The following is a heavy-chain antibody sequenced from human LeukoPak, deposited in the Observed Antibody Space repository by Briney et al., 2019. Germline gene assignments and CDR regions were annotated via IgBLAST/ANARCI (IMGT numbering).Heavy chain of an antibody. CDR2: INPNSGGT. CDR3: ARVYCTNGVCYVSDY. V-gene: IGHV1-2*02. J-gene: IGHJ4*02. Sequence: ASVKVSCXASGYTFTGYYMHWVRQAPGQGLEWMGWINPNSGGTNYAQKFQGRVTMTRDTSISTAYMELSRLRSDDTAVYYCARVYCTNGVCYVSDYWGQGTLVTVSS. D-gene: IGHD2-8*01. CDR1: GYTFTGYY.